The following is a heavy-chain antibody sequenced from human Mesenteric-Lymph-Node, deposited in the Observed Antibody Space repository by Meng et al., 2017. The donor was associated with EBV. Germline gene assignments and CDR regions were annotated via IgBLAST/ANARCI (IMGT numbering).Heavy chain of an antibody. J-gene: IGHJ4*02. Sequence: LPEAGPGRARPSGTLPLTCAVSGGSISSSTWWTWVRQPPGKGLEWIGEIFPTGGTNYNPSLKSRVTISVDKSKNQFSLKLSSVTAADTAVYYCAREGEVGYYESSGYYYWGQGTLVTASS. CDR1: GGSISSSTW. CDR3: AREGEVGYYESSGYYY. V-gene: IGHV4-4*02. D-gene: IGHD3-22*01. CDR2: IFPTGGT.